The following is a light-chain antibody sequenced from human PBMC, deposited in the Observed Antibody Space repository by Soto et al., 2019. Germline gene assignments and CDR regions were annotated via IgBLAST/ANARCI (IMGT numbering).Light chain of an antibody. J-gene: IGKJ4*01. V-gene: IGKV3D-20*02. Sequence: IVLTHAPGTLSWSAGERATLSFRASQSVSSSYLSWYQQKPVQAPRLLIYGASTRATGIPARFSGSGSGTDFTLTISSLEPEDFAVYYCQERTNRPLPFGGGSKVDIK. CDR2: GAS. CDR1: QSVSSSY. CDR3: QERTNRPLP.